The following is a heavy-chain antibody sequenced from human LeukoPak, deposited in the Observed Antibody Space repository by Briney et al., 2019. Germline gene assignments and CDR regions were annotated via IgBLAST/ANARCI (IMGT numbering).Heavy chain of an antibody. CDR1: GFTFSSYG. D-gene: IGHD6-19*01. V-gene: IGHV3-30*18. CDR3: AKGYSTGWYGGVDY. CDR2: ISNDGSDK. J-gene: IGHJ4*02. Sequence: GGSLRLSCAASGFTFSSYGMYWVRQAPGKGLEWVVVISNDGSDKYYADSVKGRFTIPRDNSKNTLYLQMNSLRAEDTAVYYCAKGYSTGWYGGVDYWGQGTLVTVSS.